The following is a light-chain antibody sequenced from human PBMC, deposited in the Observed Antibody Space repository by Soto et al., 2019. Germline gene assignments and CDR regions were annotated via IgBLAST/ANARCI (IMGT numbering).Light chain of an antibody. Sequence: EIVLTQSPATLSLSPGERATLSCRASQSVSSYLAWYQQKPGQAPRLLIYDVSNRATGIPARFSGSGSGTDFTLTISSLEPEDFAVYYCQQRSKWPLTFGGGTKMEIK. J-gene: IGKJ4*01. CDR1: QSVSSY. CDR2: DVS. CDR3: QQRSKWPLT. V-gene: IGKV3-11*01.